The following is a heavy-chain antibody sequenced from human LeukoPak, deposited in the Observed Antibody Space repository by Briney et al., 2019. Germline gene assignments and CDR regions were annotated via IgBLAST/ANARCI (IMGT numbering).Heavy chain of an antibody. Sequence: GASVKVSCKASGYSFTGYYMHWVRQAPGQGLEWMGWINPNSGGTNYAQKFQGRVTMTRDTSISTAYMELTRLRSDDTAVYYCARDRRPSGSYSPFDYWGQRTLVTVSS. CDR1: GYSFTGYY. CDR2: INPNSGGT. J-gene: IGHJ4*02. V-gene: IGHV1-2*02. CDR3: ARDRRPSGSYSPFDY. D-gene: IGHD1-26*01.